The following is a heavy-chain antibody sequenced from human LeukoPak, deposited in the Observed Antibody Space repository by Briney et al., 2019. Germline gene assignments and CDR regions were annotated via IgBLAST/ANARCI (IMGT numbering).Heavy chain of an antibody. CDR1: GYTFTGYY. D-gene: IGHD3-10*01. Sequence: ASVKVSCKASGYTFTGYYMHWVRQAPGQGLEWMGWINPNSGGTNYAQKFQGRVTMTRDTSISTAYMELSRLRSDDTAVYYCARGEGVRVLPWFGLDYWGQGTLVTVSS. CDR2: INPNSGGT. J-gene: IGHJ4*02. V-gene: IGHV1-2*02. CDR3: ARGEGVRVLPWFGLDY.